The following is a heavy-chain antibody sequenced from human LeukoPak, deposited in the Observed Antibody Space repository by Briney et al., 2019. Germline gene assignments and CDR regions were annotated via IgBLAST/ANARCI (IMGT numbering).Heavy chain of an antibody. J-gene: IGHJ4*02. CDR1: GFTFSNYA. V-gene: IGHV3-23*01. D-gene: IGHD2-2*01. CDR2: ISGSGEKT. Sequence: GGSLRLSCAASGFTFSNYAISWVRQAPGKGLEWVSGISGSGEKTYCADSVKGRFTISRDNSKNTLYLQMNSLRAEDTAVYYCAKFDEYCSSTSCTGYFDHWGQGTLVTVSS. CDR3: AKFDEYCSSTSCTGYFDH.